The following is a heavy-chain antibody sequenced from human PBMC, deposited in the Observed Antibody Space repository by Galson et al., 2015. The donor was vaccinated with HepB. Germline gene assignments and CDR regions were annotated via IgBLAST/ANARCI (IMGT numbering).Heavy chain of an antibody. CDR3: ATGYGRGYSSGWYPFDY. D-gene: IGHD6-19*01. V-gene: IGHV1-24*01. CDR1: GYTLTELS. CDR2: FDPGDGET. J-gene: IGHJ4*02. Sequence: SVKVSCKVSGYTLTELSMHWVRQAPGKGLEWMGGFDPGDGETIYAQKFQGRVTMTEDTSTDTAYMELSSLRSEDTAVYYCATGYGRGYSSGWYPFDYWGQGTLVTVSS.